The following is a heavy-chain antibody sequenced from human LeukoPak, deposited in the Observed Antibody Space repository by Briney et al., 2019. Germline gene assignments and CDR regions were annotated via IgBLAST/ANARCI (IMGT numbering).Heavy chain of an antibody. Sequence: PGGSPRLSCAASGFTFSDYYMSWIRQAPGKGLEWVSYISSSGSTIYYADSVKGRFTISRDNAKNSLYLQMNSLRAEDTAVYYCARDMGYCTNGVCPDYWGQGTLVTVSS. D-gene: IGHD2-8*01. CDR1: GFTFSDYY. V-gene: IGHV3-11*01. CDR2: ISSSGSTI. CDR3: ARDMGYCTNGVCPDY. J-gene: IGHJ4*02.